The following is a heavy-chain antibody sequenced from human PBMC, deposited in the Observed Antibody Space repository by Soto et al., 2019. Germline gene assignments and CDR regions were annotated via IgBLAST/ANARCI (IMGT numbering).Heavy chain of an antibody. CDR2: ISSSSSYI. J-gene: IGHJ4*02. CDR3: ARELMRDTAMVGY. CDR1: GFTFSSYS. D-gene: IGHD5-18*01. Sequence: PGGSLRLSCAASGFTFSSYSMNWVRQAPGKGLEWVSSISSSSSYIYYADSVKGRFTISRDNAKNSLYLQMNSLRAEDTAVYYCARELMRDTAMVGYWGQGTLVTVSS. V-gene: IGHV3-21*01.